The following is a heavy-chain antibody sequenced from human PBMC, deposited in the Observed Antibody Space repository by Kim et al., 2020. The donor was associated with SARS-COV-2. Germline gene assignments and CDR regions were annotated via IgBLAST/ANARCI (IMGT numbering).Heavy chain of an antibody. CDR2: IYSGGST. Sequence: GGSLRLSCAASGFTVSSNYMSWVRQAPGKGLEWVSVIYSGGSTYYADSVKGRFTISRDNSKNTLYLQMNSLRAEDTAVYYCARDQGMVRGPRGYYYYGMDVWGQGTTVTVSS. V-gene: IGHV3-53*01. J-gene: IGHJ6*02. D-gene: IGHD3-10*01. CDR1: GFTVSSNY. CDR3: ARDQGMVRGPRGYYYYGMDV.